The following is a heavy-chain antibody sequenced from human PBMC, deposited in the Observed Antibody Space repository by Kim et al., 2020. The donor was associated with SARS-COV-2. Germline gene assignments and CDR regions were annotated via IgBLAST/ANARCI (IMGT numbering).Heavy chain of an antibody. Sequence: SEILSLTCTVSGGSISSYYWSWIRQPPGKGLEWIGYIYYSGSTNYNPSLKSRVTISVDTSKNQFSLKLSSVTAADTAVYYCAREYYDSSGYYLGWFDPWGQGTLVTVSS. CDR1: GGSISSYY. CDR3: AREYYDSSGYYLGWFDP. J-gene: IGHJ5*02. V-gene: IGHV4-59*13. D-gene: IGHD3-22*01. CDR2: IYYSGST.